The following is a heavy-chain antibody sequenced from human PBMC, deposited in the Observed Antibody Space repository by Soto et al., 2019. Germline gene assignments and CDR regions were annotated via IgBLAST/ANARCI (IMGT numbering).Heavy chain of an antibody. D-gene: IGHD6-13*01. V-gene: IGHV4-39*01. J-gene: IGHJ5*02. CDR3: ARQPTAGDTDLWFDP. CDR1: GGSISTSRSY. Sequence: SETLSLTCSVSGGSISTSRSYWAWIRQPPGKGLEWLANIFYSGSTLYNPSLASRVSVSVDTSKNEFSLKLRSVTAADTAVYYCARQPTAGDTDLWFDPWGQGTLVTVSS. CDR2: IFYSGST.